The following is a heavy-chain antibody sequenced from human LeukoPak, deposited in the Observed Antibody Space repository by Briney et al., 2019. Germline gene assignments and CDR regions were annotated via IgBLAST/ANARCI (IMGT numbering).Heavy chain of an antibody. CDR1: GFTFDDYA. D-gene: IGHD6-19*01. V-gene: IGHV3-9*01. CDR3: AKLTVSGWYVGPDAFDI. CDR2: ISWNSGSI. J-gene: IGHJ3*02. Sequence: GGSLRLSCAASGFTFDDYAMHWVRQAPGKGLEWVSGISWNSGSIGYADSVKGRFTISRDDAKNSLYLQMNSLRAEDTALYYCAKLTVSGWYVGPDAFDIWGQGTMVTVSS.